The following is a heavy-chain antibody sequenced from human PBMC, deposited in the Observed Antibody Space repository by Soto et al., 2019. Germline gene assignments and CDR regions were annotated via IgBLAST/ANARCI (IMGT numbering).Heavy chain of an antibody. Sequence: LRLSCAASGFICSSYDMSWVRQAPGKGLEWVSTILVDGRTFYVDSVKGRLTISRDSSQNTVYLQMNSLTVGDTALYYCAKATATGGGAFDICGQGTMVTVSS. CDR3: AKATATGGGAFDI. V-gene: IGHV3-23*01. CDR1: GFICSSYD. J-gene: IGHJ3*02. CDR2: ILVDGRT. D-gene: IGHD2-8*02.